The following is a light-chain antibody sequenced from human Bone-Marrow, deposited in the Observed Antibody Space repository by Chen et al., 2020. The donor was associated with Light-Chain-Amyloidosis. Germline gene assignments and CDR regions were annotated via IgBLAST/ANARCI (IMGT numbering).Light chain of an antibody. Sequence: DIVMTQSPLSLPFTPGEPASISCWSSQSLLYSNGDNYLDWYLQKPVQSPQLLVYLGSNRASGVPDRFSGSGAGTDVRLKISRVEDENVGVYYCMQALQTPRSFGQGTRLEI. CDR1: QSLLYSNGDNY. CDR2: LGS. V-gene: IGKV2-28*01. CDR3: MQALQTPRS. J-gene: IGKJ2*03.